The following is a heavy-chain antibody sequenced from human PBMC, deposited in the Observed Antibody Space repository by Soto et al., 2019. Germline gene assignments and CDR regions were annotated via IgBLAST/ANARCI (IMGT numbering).Heavy chain of an antibody. V-gene: IGHV1-69*12. CDR1: GGTFSSYA. CDR2: IIPIFGTA. Sequence: QVQLVQSGAEVKKPGSSVKVSCKASGGTFSSYAISWVRQAPGQGLEWMGGIIPIFGTADYAQKFQGRVTITAEEVRSPPYLVLGSLGPKDAAVYSCPTPGDGGTACHNFAADDWGPGTPVTV. J-gene: IGHJ6*02. CDR3: PTPGDGGTACHNFAADD. D-gene: IGHD3-16*01.